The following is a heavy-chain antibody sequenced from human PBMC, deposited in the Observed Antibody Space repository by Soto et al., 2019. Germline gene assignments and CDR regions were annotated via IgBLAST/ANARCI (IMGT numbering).Heavy chain of an antibody. J-gene: IGHJ4*02. CDR1: GGSVSSFY. Sequence: QVQLQESGPGLVKPSETLSLTCTVSGGSVSSFYWSWVRQPPGKGLEWIGYIYYSGSTNYNPSLKSRVTLSVDTSKNQFSLKLTSVTDADTAVYYCGRYTSGWIDYWGQGTLVTVSS. CDR3: GRYTSGWIDY. V-gene: IGHV4-59*02. CDR2: IYYSGST. D-gene: IGHD6-19*01.